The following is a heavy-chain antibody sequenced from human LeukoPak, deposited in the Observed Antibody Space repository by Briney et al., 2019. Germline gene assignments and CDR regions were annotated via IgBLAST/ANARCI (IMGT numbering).Heavy chain of an antibody. J-gene: IGHJ4*02. CDR1: GFTFSSYA. CDR3: AKDKVGATGEFEY. Sequence: GGSLRLSCAASGFTFSSYAMSWVRQAPGKGLEWVSAISGSGGSTYYADSVKGRFIISRDNSKNTLYLQMNSLRAEDTAVYYCAKDKVGATGEFEYWGQGTLVTVSS. CDR2: ISGSGGST. D-gene: IGHD1-26*01. V-gene: IGHV3-23*01.